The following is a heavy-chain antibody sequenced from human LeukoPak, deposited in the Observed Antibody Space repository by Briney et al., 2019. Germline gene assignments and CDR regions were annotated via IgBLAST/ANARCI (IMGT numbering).Heavy chain of an antibody. CDR2: IYYSGST. Sequence: PSETLSLTCTVSGGSISSSSYYWGWIRQPPGKGLEWIGSIYYSGSTYYNPSLKSRVTISVDTSKNQFSLKLSSVTAADTAVYYCARHSVDAFDIWGQGTMVTVSS. D-gene: IGHD6-19*01. CDR3: ARHSVDAFDI. CDR1: GGSISSSSYY. J-gene: IGHJ3*02. V-gene: IGHV4-39*01.